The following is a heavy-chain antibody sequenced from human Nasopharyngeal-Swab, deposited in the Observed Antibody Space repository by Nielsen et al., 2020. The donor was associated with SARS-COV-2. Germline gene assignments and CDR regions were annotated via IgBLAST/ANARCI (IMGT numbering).Heavy chain of an antibody. CDR1: GFTFRSYD. CDR3: ARARYWLAASGPFFDY. CDR2: IGNAGDT. J-gene: IGHJ4*02. Sequence: GESLKISCAASGFTFRSYDMHWVRQGTGKGLEWVLAIGNAGDTYYPGSVKGRFTISRENAKNSLYLQMNSLRAEDTAVYYCARARYWLAASGPFFDYWGQGTLVTVSS. D-gene: IGHD6-13*01. V-gene: IGHV3-13*01.